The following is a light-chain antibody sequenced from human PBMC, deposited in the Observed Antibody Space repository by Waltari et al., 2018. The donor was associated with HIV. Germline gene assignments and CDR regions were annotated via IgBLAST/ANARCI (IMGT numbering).Light chain of an antibody. CDR3: QESDNLPLLT. V-gene: IGKV3-15*01. CDR1: QSVRSN. Sequence: EIVMTQCPATLSVSPGERATLSCRASQSVRSNLAWYQHKPGQAPRLLIYDASNRATGVPARFSGSRSGTEFTLTISSLQSEDFAVYFCQESDNLPLLTFGPGTKVDI. CDR2: DAS. J-gene: IGKJ3*01.